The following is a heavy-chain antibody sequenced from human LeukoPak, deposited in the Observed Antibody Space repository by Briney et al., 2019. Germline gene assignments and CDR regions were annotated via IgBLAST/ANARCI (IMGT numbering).Heavy chain of an antibody. CDR1: GGSLSGYY. CDR3: TRDRWESGDLLWFGESKLGMHMDV. D-gene: IGHD3-10*01. V-gene: IGHV4-34*01. Sequence: PSETLSLTCAVYGGSLSGYYWSWIRQPPGKGLEWIGEINHSGSTNYNPPLKRRVTISVDTSKNQFSLKLSSVTAADTAVYYCTRDRWESGDLLWFGESKLGMHMDVWGQGTTVTVSS. J-gene: IGHJ6*02. CDR2: INHSGST.